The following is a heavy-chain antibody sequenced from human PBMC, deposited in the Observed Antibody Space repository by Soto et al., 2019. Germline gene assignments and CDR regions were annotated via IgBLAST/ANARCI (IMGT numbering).Heavy chain of an antibody. CDR3: ARDFTDSSGPTLGMGV. V-gene: IGHV4-39*07. D-gene: IGHD6-19*01. J-gene: IGHJ6*02. Sequence: SETLSLTCAVSGGSISSGGYYWSWIRQPPGKGLEWIGDINYVGSTNYNPSLKSRVTISVDTSKNQFSLKLSSVTAADTAVYYCARDFTDSSGPTLGMGVWGQGTTVTVSS. CDR1: GGSISSGGYY. CDR2: INYVGST.